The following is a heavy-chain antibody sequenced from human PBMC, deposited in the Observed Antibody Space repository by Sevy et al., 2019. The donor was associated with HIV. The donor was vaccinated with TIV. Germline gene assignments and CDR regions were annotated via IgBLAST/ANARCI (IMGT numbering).Heavy chain of an antibody. D-gene: IGHD2-2*01. V-gene: IGHV3-48*03. Sequence: GGSLRLSCAASGFTFSSYEMNWVRQAPGKGLEWVSYISSSGSTIYYADSVKGRFTISRDNAKNSLYLQMNSLRAEDTDVYYCARDRDEDVVVPAAWADAFDIWGQGTMVTVSS. CDR2: ISSSGSTI. CDR1: GFTFSSYE. J-gene: IGHJ3*02. CDR3: ARDRDEDVVVPAAWADAFDI.